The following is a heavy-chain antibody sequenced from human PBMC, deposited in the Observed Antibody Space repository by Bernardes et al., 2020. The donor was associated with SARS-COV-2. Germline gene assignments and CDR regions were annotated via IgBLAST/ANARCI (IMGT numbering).Heavy chain of an antibody. Sequence: GGSLRLSCAASGFTFSSYGMHWVRQAPGKGLEWVAVISYDGSNKYYADSVKGRFTTSMANSKNTLYLQMNSLRAEDTAVYYCARSATYCSSTSCYHTFCYYYYGMDVWGQGTTVTVSS. J-gene: IGHJ6*02. CDR2: ISYDGSNK. CDR3: ARSATYCSSTSCYHTFCYYYYGMDV. D-gene: IGHD2-2*01. CDR1: GFTFSSYG. V-gene: IGHV3-30*03.